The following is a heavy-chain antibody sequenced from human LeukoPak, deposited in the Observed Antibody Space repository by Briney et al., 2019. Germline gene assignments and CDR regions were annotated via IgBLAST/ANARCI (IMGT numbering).Heavy chain of an antibody. D-gene: IGHD3/OR15-3a*01. CDR1: GYTFTGNY. J-gene: IGHJ4*02. V-gene: IGHV1-8*02. CDR2: MNPNSGNT. CDR3: ARTDWHYFLY. Sequence: ASVKVSCKASGYTFTGNYMHWVRQAPGQGLEWMGWMNPNSGNTVYAQKFQGRVTMTRNTAISTAYMELSSLGSEDTAVYYCARTDWHYFLYWGQGTLVTVSS.